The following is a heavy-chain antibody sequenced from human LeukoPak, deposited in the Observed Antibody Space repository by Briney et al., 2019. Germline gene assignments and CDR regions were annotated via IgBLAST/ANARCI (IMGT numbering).Heavy chain of an antibody. CDR3: ARAFTSSIYSGWYYGY. Sequence: ASVKVSCKASGYTFTSFYMHWVRQAPGQGLEWMGIINPSGGSTSYAQKFQGRVTMTRDTSTSTVYMELSSLRSEDTAVYYCARAFTSSIYSGWYYGYWGQGTLVTVSS. CDR2: INPSGGST. V-gene: IGHV1-46*01. D-gene: IGHD6-19*01. J-gene: IGHJ4*02. CDR1: GYTFTSFY.